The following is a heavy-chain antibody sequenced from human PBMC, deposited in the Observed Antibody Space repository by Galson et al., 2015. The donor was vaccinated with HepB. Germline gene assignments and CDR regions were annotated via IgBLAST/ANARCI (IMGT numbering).Heavy chain of an antibody. D-gene: IGHD3-9*01. CDR3: ARASDEDWLSPGDDFEY. V-gene: IGHV1-18*04. CDR2: ISAYNGNT. CDR1: GYNFNNYG. J-gene: IGHJ4*02. Sequence: SVKVSCKASGYNFNNYGISWVRQAPGQGLEWMGWISAYNGNTNYAQKHQDRLTLNTDTSTNTAYMELRSLRSDDTAIYYCARASDEDWLSPGDDFEYWGQGTLVTVSS.